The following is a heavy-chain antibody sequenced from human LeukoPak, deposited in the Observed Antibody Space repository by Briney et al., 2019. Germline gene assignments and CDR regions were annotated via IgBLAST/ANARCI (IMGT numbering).Heavy chain of an antibody. V-gene: IGHV1-46*01. CDR3: ASALGYCSGGSCYSTPEFDY. J-gene: IGHJ4*02. D-gene: IGHD2-15*01. CDR2: INPSGGST. Sequence: ASVTVSFSASGYTFTIYYMHWVRRPPGQGREGVGIINPSGGSTSYAQKFQGRVTMTRDTSTSTVYMELSSLRSEDTAVYYCASALGYCSGGSCYSTPEFDYWGQGTLVTVSS. CDR1: GYTFTIYY.